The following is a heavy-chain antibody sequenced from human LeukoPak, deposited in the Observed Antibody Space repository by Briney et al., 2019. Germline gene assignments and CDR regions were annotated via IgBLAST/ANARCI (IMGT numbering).Heavy chain of an antibody. CDR3: ARVGSSWLNFDY. J-gene: IGHJ4*02. V-gene: IGHV3-48*02. Sequence: GGSLRLSCAASGFTFSSYSMNWVRQAPGKGLEWVSYISGSSGTISYADSVKGRFTISRDNAKNSLYLQVNSLRDEDTAIYYCARVGSSWLNFDYWGQGTLVTVSS. CDR2: ISGSSGTI. D-gene: IGHD6-13*01. CDR1: GFTFSSYS.